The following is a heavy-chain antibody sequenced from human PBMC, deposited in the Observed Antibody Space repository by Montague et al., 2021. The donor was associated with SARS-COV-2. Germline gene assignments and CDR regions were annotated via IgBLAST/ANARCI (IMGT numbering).Heavy chain of an antibody. CDR2: XDWDDDK. D-gene: IGHD6-19*01. Sequence: PALVKPTQTLTLTCTFSGFSLNTSGICVSWIRHPPGKALEWLARXDWDDDKYYSTPLKTRPTISKDTTKNQVVLTMTNMDPVDTATYYCARTYAPSAVAVDYWGRGTLVTVSS. CDR3: ARTYAPSAVAVDY. J-gene: IGHJ4*02. V-gene: IGHV2-70*11. CDR1: GFSLNTSGIC.